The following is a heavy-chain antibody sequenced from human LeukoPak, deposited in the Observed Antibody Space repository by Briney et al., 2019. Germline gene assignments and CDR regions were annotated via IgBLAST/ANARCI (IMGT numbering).Heavy chain of an antibody. CDR2: ISSSGSTI. D-gene: IGHD3-10*01. Sequence: GGSLRLSCAASGFTFSSYEMNWVGQAPGKGLEWVSYISSSGSTIYYADSVKGRFTISRDNAKNSLYLQMNSLRAEDTAVYYCARAYPELLWFGEQDYYFDYWGQGTLVTVSS. CDR3: ARAYPELLWFGEQDYYFDY. CDR1: GFTFSSYE. V-gene: IGHV3-48*03. J-gene: IGHJ4*02.